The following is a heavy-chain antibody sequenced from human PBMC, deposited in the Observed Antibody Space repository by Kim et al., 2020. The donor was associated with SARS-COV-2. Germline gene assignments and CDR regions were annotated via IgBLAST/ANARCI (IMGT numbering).Heavy chain of an antibody. J-gene: IGHJ4*02. D-gene: IGHD1-1*01. CDR3: ARCGTSYYYDY. Sequence: LYADSVKGRFTISRDKAKNSLYLQVNSLRAEDTALYYCARCGTSYYYDYWGQGTLVTVSP. V-gene: IGHV3-11*01.